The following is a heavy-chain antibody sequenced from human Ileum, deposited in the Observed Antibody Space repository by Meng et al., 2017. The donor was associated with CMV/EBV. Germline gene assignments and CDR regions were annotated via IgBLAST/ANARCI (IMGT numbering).Heavy chain of an antibody. CDR3: AKDRSIVVVPAAHKDNWFDP. CDR2: IRYDGSNK. CDR1: GFTFSSYG. Sequence: GESLKISCAASGFTFSSYGMHWVRQAPGKGLEWVAFIRYDGSNKYYADSVKGRFTISRDNSKNTLYLQMNSLRAEDTAVYYCAKDRSIVVVPAAHKDNWFDPWGQGTLVTVSS. D-gene: IGHD2-2*01. V-gene: IGHV3-30*02. J-gene: IGHJ5*02.